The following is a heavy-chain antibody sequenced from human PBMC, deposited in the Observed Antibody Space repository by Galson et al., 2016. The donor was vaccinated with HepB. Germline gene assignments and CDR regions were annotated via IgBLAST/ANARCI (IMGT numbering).Heavy chain of an antibody. CDR2: TYYRSKWYN. J-gene: IGHJ4*02. D-gene: IGHD6-19*01. Sequence: CAISGDSVSSNSAAWNWNRQSQSRGLEWLGRTYYRSKWYNEYAVSVKSRITIKSDTSKNQFSLQLNSVTPDDTAVYYCARDTVRSGWYLFYLDYWGQGTLVTVSS. CDR1: GDSVSSNSAA. V-gene: IGHV6-1*01. CDR3: ARDTVRSGWYLFYLDY.